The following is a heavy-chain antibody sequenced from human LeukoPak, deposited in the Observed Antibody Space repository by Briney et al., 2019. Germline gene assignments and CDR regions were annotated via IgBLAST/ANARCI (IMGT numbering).Heavy chain of an antibody. CDR2: ISAYNGNT. Sequence: ASVKVSCKASGYTFTSYGISWVRQAPGQGLEWMGWISAYNGNTNYAQKLQGRVTMTTDTSTSTAYMELRSLRSDDTAVYYCARDYDFWSGYAYPLYYYYMDVWGKGTTVTVSS. CDR1: GYTFTSYG. CDR3: ARDYDFWSGYAYPLYYYYMDV. V-gene: IGHV1-18*01. J-gene: IGHJ6*03. D-gene: IGHD3-3*01.